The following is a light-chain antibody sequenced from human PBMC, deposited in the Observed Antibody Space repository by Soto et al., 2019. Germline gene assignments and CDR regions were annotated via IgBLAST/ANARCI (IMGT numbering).Light chain of an antibody. J-gene: IGKJ1*01. V-gene: IGKV3-20*01. CDR2: GPS. Sequence: EIVLTRSPGTLSLCPRERGTLSFMASQSISSSYLAWYQQKPGQAPRLLIYGPSSRATGIPDRFSGSGSGTDFTLTINRLEPEDFAVYYCQQYDSSPRTFGQGTKVDIK. CDR3: QQYDSSPRT. CDR1: QSISSSY.